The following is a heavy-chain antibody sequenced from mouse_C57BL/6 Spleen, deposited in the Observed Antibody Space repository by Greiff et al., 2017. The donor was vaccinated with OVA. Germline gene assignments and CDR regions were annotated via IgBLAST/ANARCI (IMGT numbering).Heavy chain of an antibody. Sequence: EVKLVESGGGLVKPGGSLKLSCAASGFTFSDYGMHWVRQAPEKGLEWVAYISRGSSTNYYADTVKGRFTISRDNAKNTLFLQMTSLRSEDTAMYYCASENGYYFDYWGQGTTLTVSS. CDR3: ASENGYYFDY. CDR1: GFTFSDYG. V-gene: IGHV5-17*01. CDR2: ISRGSSTN. D-gene: IGHD2-2*01. J-gene: IGHJ2*01.